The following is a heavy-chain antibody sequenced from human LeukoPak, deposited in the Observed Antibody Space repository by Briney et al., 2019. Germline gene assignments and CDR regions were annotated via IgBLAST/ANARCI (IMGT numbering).Heavy chain of an antibody. CDR1: GYTFGSYY. CDR2: ISGYNGNT. Sequence: ASVKVSCKASGYTFGSYYISWVRQAPGQGLEWMGWISGYNGNTKYAQKLQGRITMTVDTYTTTAYMELKSLRSDDTAVYYCARTHDFWSARKGDYFDPWGQGTLVTVS. V-gene: IGHV1-18*01. D-gene: IGHD3-3*01. J-gene: IGHJ4*02. CDR3: ARTHDFWSARKGDYFDP.